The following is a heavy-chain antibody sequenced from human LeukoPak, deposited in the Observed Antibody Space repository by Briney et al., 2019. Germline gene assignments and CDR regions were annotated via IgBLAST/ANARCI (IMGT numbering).Heavy chain of an antibody. J-gene: IGHJ3*02. V-gene: IGHV4-39*07. CDR1: GDSIIGYY. CDR3: TKSDGYGLIRI. CDR2: IYYTGNT. D-gene: IGHD3-10*01. Sequence: TSETLSLACSVSGDSIIGYYWGWIRQPPGKGLEWIGNIYYTGNTYYNSSLKSRVTISLDTSKNQFSLKVISMTAADTAAYYCTKSDGYGLIRICGRGTMVTVSS.